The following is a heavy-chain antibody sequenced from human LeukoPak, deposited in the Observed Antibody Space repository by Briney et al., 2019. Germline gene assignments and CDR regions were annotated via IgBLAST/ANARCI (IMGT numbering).Heavy chain of an antibody. J-gene: IGHJ3*02. CDR3: ARGRPAIVVVSRGAFDI. CDR2: IYYSGST. CDR1: GGSISSSSYY. Sequence: SETLSLTCTVSGGSISSSSYYWGWIRQPPGKGLEWIGNIYYSGSTYYNASLQSRVTISIDTSKNQFSLRLNSVTAADTAVYYCARGRPAIVVVSRGAFDIWGQGTMVTVSS. D-gene: IGHD3-22*01. V-gene: IGHV4-39*07.